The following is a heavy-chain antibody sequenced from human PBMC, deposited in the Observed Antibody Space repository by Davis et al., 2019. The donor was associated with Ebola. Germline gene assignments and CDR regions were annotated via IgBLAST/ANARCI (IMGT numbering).Heavy chain of an antibody. CDR1: GYTFTSYA. CDR3: ARDRMVQGVIITHNWFDP. J-gene: IGHJ5*02. Sequence: ASVKVSCKASGYTFTSYAMHWVRQAPGQRLEWMGWINAGNGNTKYSQKFQGRVTITRDTSASTAYMELSSLRSEDTAVYYCARDRMVQGVIITHNWFDPWGQGTLVTVSS. CDR2: INAGNGNT. V-gene: IGHV1-3*01. D-gene: IGHD3-10*01.